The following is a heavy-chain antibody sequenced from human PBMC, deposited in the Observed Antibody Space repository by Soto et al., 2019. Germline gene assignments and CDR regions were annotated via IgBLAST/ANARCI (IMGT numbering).Heavy chain of an antibody. J-gene: IGHJ4*02. V-gene: IGHV3-23*01. Sequence: DVQLLESGGGLVQPGGSLRLSCAASGFTFNAYAMTWVRQAPGKRLEWVSAIGGSGGNRYYAGSVRGRFPIYRDNSKDTGDLQMNSLRVEDTAVYYCARVASDYINAVDHWGQGSLVSVSS. CDR1: GFTFNAYA. D-gene: IGHD4-4*01. CDR2: IGGSGGNR. CDR3: ARVASDYINAVDH.